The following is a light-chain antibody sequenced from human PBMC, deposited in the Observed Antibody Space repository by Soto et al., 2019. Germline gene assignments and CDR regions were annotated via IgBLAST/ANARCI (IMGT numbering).Light chain of an antibody. Sequence: EIVLTQSPGTLSLSPGERATLSCRASQSVSSSYLAWYQQKPVQAPRLLIYGASSRATGIPDRFSGSGSGTDFTITISRLEPEDFAVYYCQQYGSSPLTFGGGTKVEIK. V-gene: IGKV3-20*01. CDR3: QQYGSSPLT. J-gene: IGKJ4*01. CDR1: QSVSSSY. CDR2: GAS.